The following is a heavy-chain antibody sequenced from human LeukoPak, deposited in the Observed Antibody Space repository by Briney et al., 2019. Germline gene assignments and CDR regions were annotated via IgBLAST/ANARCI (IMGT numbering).Heavy chain of an antibody. J-gene: IGHJ4*02. D-gene: IGHD1-26*01. CDR3: VREWELPPNFDC. CDR2: ISSSSSYI. CDR1: GFIFSSYS. V-gene: IGHV3-21*01. Sequence: GGSLRLSCAASGFIFSSYSMNWVRQAPGKGLEWVSSISSSSSYIYYADSVKGRFTISRDNAKNSLYLQMNSLRAEDTAVYYCVREWELPPNFDCWGQGTLVTVSS.